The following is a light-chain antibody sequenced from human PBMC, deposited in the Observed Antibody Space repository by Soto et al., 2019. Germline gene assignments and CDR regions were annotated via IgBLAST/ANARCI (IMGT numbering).Light chain of an antibody. CDR2: CAS. CDR3: QQYNNWPPYT. J-gene: IGKJ2*01. CDR1: QSVSSN. V-gene: IGKV3-15*01. Sequence: EIVMTQSPATLSVSPGERATLSCRASQSVSSNLAWYHQKPGQAPRLLIYCASTRATGITARFSGSGSGTEFTLPISSLQSEDFAVYYCQQYNNWPPYTFGQGTKLEIK.